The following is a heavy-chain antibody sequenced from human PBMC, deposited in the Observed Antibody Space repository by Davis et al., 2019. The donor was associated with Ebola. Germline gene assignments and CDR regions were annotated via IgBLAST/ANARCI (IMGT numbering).Heavy chain of an antibody. Sequence: MPSETLSLTCAVYGGSFSGYYWSWIRQPPGKGLEWIGEINHSGSTYYNPSLKSRVTISVDTSKNQFSLKLSSVTAADTAVYYCARLGYTVTKDDWGQGTLVTVSS. V-gene: IGHV4-34*01. CDR1: GGSFSGYY. D-gene: IGHD4-17*01. CDR3: ARLGYTVTKDD. J-gene: IGHJ4*02. CDR2: INHSGST.